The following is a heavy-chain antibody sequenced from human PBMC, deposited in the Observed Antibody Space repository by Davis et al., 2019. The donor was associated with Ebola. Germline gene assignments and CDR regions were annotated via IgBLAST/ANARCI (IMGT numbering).Heavy chain of an antibody. D-gene: IGHD3-3*01. CDR2: IYYSGST. Sequence: PSETLSLTCTVSGGSISSYYWSWIRQPPGKGLEWIGYIYYSGSTNYNPSLKSRVTISVDTSKNQFSLKLSSVTAADTAVYYCARELTGYAFWSGYPTPNAFDIWGQGTMVTVSS. V-gene: IGHV4-59*12. J-gene: IGHJ3*02. CDR3: ARELTGYAFWSGYPTPNAFDI. CDR1: GGSISSYY.